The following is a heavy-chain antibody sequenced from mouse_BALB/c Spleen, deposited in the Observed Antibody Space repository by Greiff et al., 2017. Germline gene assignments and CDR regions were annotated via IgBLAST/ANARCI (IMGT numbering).Heavy chain of an antibody. CDR3: ARSDRYDWFAY. V-gene: IGHV5-17*02. J-gene: IGHJ3*01. CDR2: ISSGSSTI. CDR1: GFTFSSFG. Sequence: EVKVVESGGGLVQPGGSRKLSCAASGFTFSSFGMHWVRQAPEKGLEWVAYISSGSSTIYYADTVKGRFTISRDNPKNTLFLQMTSLRSEDTAMYYCARSDRYDWFAYWGQGTLVTVSA. D-gene: IGHD2-14*01.